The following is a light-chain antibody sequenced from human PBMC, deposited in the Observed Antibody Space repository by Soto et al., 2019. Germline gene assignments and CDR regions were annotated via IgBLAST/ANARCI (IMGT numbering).Light chain of an antibody. Sequence: QSVLTQPPSASGTPGQRVTISCSGSSSNIEGNYVYWYQQLPGAAPTLLIYRNNQRPSGVPDRFSAFKSGASVYLTIRGLRTEDEAEYYCATWDDSLTGPVFGGGTQLTVL. CDR1: SSNIEGNY. V-gene: IGLV1-47*01. J-gene: IGLJ7*01. CDR3: ATWDDSLTGPV. CDR2: RNN.